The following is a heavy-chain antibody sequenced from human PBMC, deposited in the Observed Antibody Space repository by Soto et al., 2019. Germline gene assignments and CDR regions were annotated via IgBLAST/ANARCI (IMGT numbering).Heavy chain of an antibody. V-gene: IGHV4-4*07. CDR2: IYTSGST. CDR3: VCFSLRYCSECPRGAFDI. Sequence: SETLSLTCTVSGGSISSYYWSWIRQPAGKGLEWIGRIYTSGSTNYNPSLKSRVTMSVDTSKNQFSLKLSSVTAADTAVYYCVCFSLRYCSECPRGAFDIWGQGTMVTVSS. CDR1: GGSISSYY. D-gene: IGHD2-15*01. J-gene: IGHJ3*02.